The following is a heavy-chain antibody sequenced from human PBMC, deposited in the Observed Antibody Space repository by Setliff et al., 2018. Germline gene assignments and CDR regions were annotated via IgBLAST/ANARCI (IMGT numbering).Heavy chain of an antibody. CDR3: AKFFHSGSYFPSGGFDF. Sequence: PGGSLRLSCAASGFTFGDFAMTWVRQAPGKGLEWVSGIGGRGISTYYADSVKGRFIIPRDNSENTLYLQLNSLRSEDTAIYYCAKFFHSGSYFPSGGFDFWGQGTLVTVSS. D-gene: IGHD1-26*01. CDR2: IGGRGIST. CDR1: GFTFGDFA. J-gene: IGHJ4*02. V-gene: IGHV3-23*01.